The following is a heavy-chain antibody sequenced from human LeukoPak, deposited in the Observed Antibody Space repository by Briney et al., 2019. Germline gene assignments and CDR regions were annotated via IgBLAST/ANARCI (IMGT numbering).Heavy chain of an antibody. J-gene: IGHJ6*02. CDR1: GGSISSYY. D-gene: IGHD3-10*01. CDR3: ARARMVRGGYYGMDV. V-gene: IGHV4-59*01. Sequence: SETLSLTCTVSGGSISSYYWSWIQQPPGKGLEWIGYIYYSGSTNYNPSLKSRVTISVDTSKNQFSLKLSSVTAADTAVYYCARARMVRGGYYGMDVWGQGTTVTVSS. CDR2: IYYSGST.